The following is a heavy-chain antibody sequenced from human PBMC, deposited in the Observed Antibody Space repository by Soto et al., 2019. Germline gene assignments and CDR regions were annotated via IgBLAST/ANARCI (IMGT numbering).Heavy chain of an antibody. V-gene: IGHV1-2*02. Sequence: ASVKVSCKASGYTFTGYYMHWVRQAPGQGLEWMGWINPNSGGTNYAQKFQGRVTMTRDTSISTAYMELSRLRSDDTAVYYCARTIYGDSSFDYWGQGTLVTVSS. D-gene: IGHD4-17*01. CDR1: GYTFTGYY. CDR3: ARTIYGDSSFDY. CDR2: INPNSGGT. J-gene: IGHJ4*02.